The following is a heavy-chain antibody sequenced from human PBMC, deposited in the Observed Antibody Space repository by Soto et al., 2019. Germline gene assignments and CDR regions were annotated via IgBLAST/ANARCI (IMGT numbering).Heavy chain of an antibody. CDR1: GGTFSSYA. CDR2: IIPIFGTA. J-gene: IGHJ6*02. CDR3: AREGGSASLYYYYGMDV. D-gene: IGHD6-6*01. Sequence: QVQLVQSGAEVKKPGSSVKVSCKASGGTFSSYAISWVRQAPGQGLEWMGGIIPIFGTANYAQKFQGRVTITADESTSTAYMEMSSLRSEYTAVYYCAREGGSASLYYYYGMDVWGQGTTVTVSS. V-gene: IGHV1-69*01.